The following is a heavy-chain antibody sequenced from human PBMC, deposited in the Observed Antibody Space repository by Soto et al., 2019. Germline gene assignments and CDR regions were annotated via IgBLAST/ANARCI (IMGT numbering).Heavy chain of an antibody. CDR1: GFTFNNYA. V-gene: IGHV3-23*01. J-gene: IGHJ4*02. Sequence: PGGSLRLSCAASGFTFNNYAMNWVRQAPGKGLEWVATISATGGSTYYADSVKGRFTISRDNSKNTLYLQMNGLRVEDTAVYYCAKARLAGNFDYWGQGTKVTVSS. CDR3: AKARLAGNFDY. CDR2: ISATGGST.